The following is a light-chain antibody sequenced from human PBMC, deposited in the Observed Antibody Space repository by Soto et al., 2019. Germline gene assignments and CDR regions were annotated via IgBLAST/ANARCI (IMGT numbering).Light chain of an antibody. V-gene: IGLV2-23*02. CDR3: CSYAGSNTFV. J-gene: IGLJ2*01. CDR1: SSDVGSYNL. CDR2: EVT. Sequence: QSALTQPASVSGSPGQSITISCTGTSSDVGSYNLVSWYQQHPGKAPKLMIFEVTKRPSGVSYRFSGSKSGNTASLTVSGLQAEDEADYYCCSYAGSNTFVFGGGTKLTVL.